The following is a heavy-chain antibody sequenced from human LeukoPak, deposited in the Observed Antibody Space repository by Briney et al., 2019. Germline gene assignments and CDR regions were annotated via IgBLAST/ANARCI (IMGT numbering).Heavy chain of an antibody. J-gene: IGHJ4*02. CDR1: GFTFSSYS. Sequence: PGGSLRLSCAASGFTFSSYSMSWVRQAPGKGLEWVSAISGSGGSTYYADSVKGRFTISRDNSKNTLYLQMNSLRAEDTAVYYCAKDPITYYDILTGYYPDYWGQGTLVTVSS. CDR3: AKDPITYYDILTGYYPDY. V-gene: IGHV3-23*01. CDR2: ISGSGGST. D-gene: IGHD3-9*01.